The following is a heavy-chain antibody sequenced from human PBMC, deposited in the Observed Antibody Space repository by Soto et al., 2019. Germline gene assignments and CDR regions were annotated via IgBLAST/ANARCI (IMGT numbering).Heavy chain of an antibody. V-gene: IGHV3-9*01. Sequence: EVQLVESGGGLVQPGRSLRLSCAASGFTFDDYAMHWVRQAPGQGLEWVSGISWNSGSIGYADSVKGRFTIARDNAKNSLYLQMNSLRAEDTALYYCAKDIGVAGHCSYFDYWGQGTLVTVSS. D-gene: IGHD6-19*01. CDR2: ISWNSGSI. J-gene: IGHJ4*02. CDR1: GFTFDDYA. CDR3: AKDIGVAGHCSYFDY.